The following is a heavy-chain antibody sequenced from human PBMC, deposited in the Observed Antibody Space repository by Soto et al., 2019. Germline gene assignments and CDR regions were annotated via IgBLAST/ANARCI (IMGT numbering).Heavy chain of an antibody. CDR3: ATDVYCRSASCSNWFDP. J-gene: IGHJ5*02. D-gene: IGHD2-2*01. CDR1: GGSISSADYY. V-gene: IGHV4-30-4*02. CDR2: IYYSGST. Sequence: SDTLSLTCTVSGGSISSADYYWSWIRQPPGKGLEWIGYIYYSGSTYYNPSLKSRVTISLDTSKNQFSLKLSSVTAADTAVYYCATDVYCRSASCSNWFDPWGQGTLVTVS.